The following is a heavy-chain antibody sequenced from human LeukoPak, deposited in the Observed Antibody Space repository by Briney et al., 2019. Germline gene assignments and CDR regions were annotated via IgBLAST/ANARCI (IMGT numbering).Heavy chain of an antibody. CDR1: GFTFSEYW. Sequence: GGSLRLSCAVSGFTFSEYWMHWVRQAPGKGLMWVPRIHKDGHNTWYADSVKGRFTISRDNAKNTVYLQLNSLRVEDTAVYYCARESEAAGTYYLDHWGQGNLVTVSS. CDR3: ARESEAAGTYYLDH. CDR2: IHKDGHNT. V-gene: IGHV3-74*01. D-gene: IGHD6-25*01. J-gene: IGHJ4*02.